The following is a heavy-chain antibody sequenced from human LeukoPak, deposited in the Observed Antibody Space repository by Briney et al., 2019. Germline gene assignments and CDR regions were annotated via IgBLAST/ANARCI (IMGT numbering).Heavy chain of an antibody. J-gene: IGHJ5*02. CDR3: AREGEAAAGTESPTINWFDP. Sequence: ASAKVSCKGSGGTFISYAISWLRQAPGQGLEWMGGIIPIFGTATYAQKFQGRVTITTDESTSTAYMELSSLRSEDTAVYYCAREGEAAAGTESPTINWFDPWGQGTLVTVSS. V-gene: IGHV1-69*05. CDR1: GGTFISYA. CDR2: IIPIFGTA. D-gene: IGHD6-13*01.